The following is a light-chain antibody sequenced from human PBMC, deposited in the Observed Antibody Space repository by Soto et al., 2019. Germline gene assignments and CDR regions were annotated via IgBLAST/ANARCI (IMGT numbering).Light chain of an antibody. J-gene: IGLJ1*01. CDR1: SSQNGAGYD. Sequence: QSVLTHPPSVSGAPGQRVTNSCTGSSSQNGAGYDVHWYQQLPGTAPKLLIYGNSNRPSGVPDRFSGSKSGTSASLAITGLQAEDEADYYCQSYDSSLSGYVFGTGTKVTVL. V-gene: IGLV1-40*01. CDR2: GNS. CDR3: QSYDSSLSGYV.